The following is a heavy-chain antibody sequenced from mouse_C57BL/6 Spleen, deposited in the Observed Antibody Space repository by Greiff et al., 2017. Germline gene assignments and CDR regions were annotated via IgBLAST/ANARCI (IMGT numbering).Heavy chain of an antibody. V-gene: IGHV1-62-2*01. Sequence: VQLQQPGAELVKPGASVKLSCKASGYTFTEYSIHWVKQRSGQGLEWIGWFYPSSSCTKYNEKFKDKATLTADKSSSTAYMELSRVTSEDSAVYFCARHENFDYWGQGTTLTVSS. CDR1: GYTFTEYS. J-gene: IGHJ2*01. CDR3: ARHENFDY. CDR2: FYPSSSCT.